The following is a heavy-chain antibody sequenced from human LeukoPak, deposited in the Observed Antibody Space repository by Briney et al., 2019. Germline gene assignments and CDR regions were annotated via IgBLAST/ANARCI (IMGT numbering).Heavy chain of an antibody. CDR2: INWNSGSI. CDR3: ATNIKTYCGGDCYSWYFDY. V-gene: IGHV3-9*01. CDR1: GFTFDDYA. J-gene: IGHJ4*02. D-gene: IGHD2-21*02. Sequence: PGGSLRLSCAASGFTFDDYAMHWVRQAPGKGLEWVSGINWNSGSIGYAGSVKGRFTISRDNAKNSLYLQMNSLRAEDTAVYYCATNIKTYCGGDCYSWYFDYWGQGTLVTVSS.